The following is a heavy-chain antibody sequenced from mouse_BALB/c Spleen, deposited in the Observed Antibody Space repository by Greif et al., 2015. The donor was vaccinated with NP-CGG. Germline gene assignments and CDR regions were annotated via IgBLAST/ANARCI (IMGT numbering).Heavy chain of an antibody. D-gene: IGHD4-1*01. Sequence: QVQLQQSGPELVKPGASVKISCKASGYTFTDYYINWVKQKPGQGLEWIGWIYPGSGNTKYNEKFKGKATLTVDTSSSTAFMQLSSLTSEDPAVYFCARRTGTEAMDYWGQGASVTVSS. V-gene: IGHV1-84*02. CDR3: ARRTGTEAMDY. CDR1: GYTFTDYY. CDR2: IYPGSGNT. J-gene: IGHJ4*01.